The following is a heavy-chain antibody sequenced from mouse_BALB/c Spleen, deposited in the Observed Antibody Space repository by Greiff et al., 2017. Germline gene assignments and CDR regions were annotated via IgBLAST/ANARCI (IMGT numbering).Heavy chain of an antibody. Sequence: VQLQESGPSLVQPSQCLSITCTVSGFSFTRYGVHWVRQSPGKGLEWLGVIWSGGSTDYNAAFMSRLSITKDNSTSQVCFKMNRLQADDTAIYYCAKEGGNGNYDAMDYWGQGTSVTVAS. D-gene: IGHD4-1*01. CDR2: IWSGGST. CDR1: GFSFTRYG. CDR3: AKEGGNGNYDAMDY. J-gene: IGHJ4*01. V-gene: IGHV2-5-1*01.